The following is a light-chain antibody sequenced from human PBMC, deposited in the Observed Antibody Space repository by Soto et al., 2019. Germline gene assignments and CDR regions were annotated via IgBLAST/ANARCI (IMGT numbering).Light chain of an antibody. J-gene: IGKJ1*01. CDR2: AAS. Sequence: AIRMTQSPSSLSASTGDRVTITCRASQGISSYLAWYQQKPGKAPKLLIYAASTLQSGVPSRFSGSGSGTDFTLTISCLQSEDFATYYCQQDYSYPRTFGQGTKVDI. V-gene: IGKV1-8*01. CDR1: QGISSY. CDR3: QQDYSYPRT.